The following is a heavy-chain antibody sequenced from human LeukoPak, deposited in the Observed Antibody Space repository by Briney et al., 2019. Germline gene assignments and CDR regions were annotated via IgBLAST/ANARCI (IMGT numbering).Heavy chain of an antibody. CDR1: GGPFSGYY. D-gene: IGHD3-3*01. CDR3: ARGRFFGSARYFDY. J-gene: IGHJ4*02. V-gene: IGHV4-34*01. CDR2: INHSGST. Sequence: SETLSLTCAVYGGPFSGYYWSWIRQPPGKGLEWIGEINHSGSTNYNPSLKSRVTISVDTSKNQFSLKLSSVTAADTAVYYCARGRFFGSARYFDYWGQGTLVTVSS.